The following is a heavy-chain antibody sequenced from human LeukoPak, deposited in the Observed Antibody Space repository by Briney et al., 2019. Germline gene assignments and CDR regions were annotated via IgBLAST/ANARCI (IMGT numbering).Heavy chain of an antibody. V-gene: IGHV3-53*01. J-gene: IGHJ6*03. CDR1: GFTVSSNY. D-gene: IGHD3-3*01. Sequence: GGSLRLSCAASGFTVSSNYMSWLRQAPGKGLEWVSVIYSGGSTYYADSVKGRFTISRDNSKNTLDLQMNSLRAEDTAVYYCARGGVNDFWSGYYTGIGDYYYMDVWGKGTTVTVSS. CDR2: IYSGGST. CDR3: ARGGVNDFWSGYYTGIGDYYYMDV.